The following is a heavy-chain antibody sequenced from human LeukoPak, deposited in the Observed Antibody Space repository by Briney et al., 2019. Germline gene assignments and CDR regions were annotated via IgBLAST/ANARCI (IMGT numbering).Heavy chain of an antibody. D-gene: IGHD3-22*01. CDR1: GYTFTGYY. J-gene: IGHJ4*02. CDR2: INPNSGGT. V-gene: IGHV1-2*02. CDR3: ARDAHTYYYDSSGYFFVY. Sequence: ASVKISCKASGYTFTGYYMHWVRQAPGQGLEWMGWINPNSGGTNYAQKFQGRVTMTRDTSISTAYMELSRLRSDDTAVYYCARDAHTYYYDSSGYFFVYWGQGTLVTVSS.